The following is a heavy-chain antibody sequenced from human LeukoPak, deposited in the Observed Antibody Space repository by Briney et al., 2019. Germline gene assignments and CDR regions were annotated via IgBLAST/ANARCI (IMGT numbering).Heavy chain of an antibody. Sequence: PSETLSLTCAVYGGSFSGYYWSWIRQPPGKGLEWIGELNHSGSINYNPSLTSRVTISVDTSKNQFSLKLSSVTAADTAVYYCARHSPVGIFYFDYWGQGTLVTVSS. CDR1: GGSFSGYY. CDR3: ARHSPVGIFYFDY. J-gene: IGHJ4*02. CDR2: LNHSGSI. V-gene: IGHV4-34*01. D-gene: IGHD1-26*01.